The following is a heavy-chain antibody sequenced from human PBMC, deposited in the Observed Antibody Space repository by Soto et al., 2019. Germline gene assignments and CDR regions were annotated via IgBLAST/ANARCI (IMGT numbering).Heavy chain of an antibody. V-gene: IGHV3-74*01. Sequence: QPGGSLRLSCAASGFTFSSYWMHWVRQAPGKGLVWVSRINSDGSSTSYADSVKGRFTISRDNAKDTLYLQMNSLRAEDTAVYYCAREMYYDFWSGHRNQQFDPWGQGTLVTVSS. CDR2: INSDGSST. CDR3: AREMYYDFWSGHRNQQFDP. CDR1: GFTFSSYW. J-gene: IGHJ5*02. D-gene: IGHD3-3*01.